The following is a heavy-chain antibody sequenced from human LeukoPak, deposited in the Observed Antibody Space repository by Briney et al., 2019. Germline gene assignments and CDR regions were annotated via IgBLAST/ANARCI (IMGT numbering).Heavy chain of an antibody. CDR2: ISYDGSNK. CDR1: DLPFSTYA. D-gene: IGHD4-17*01. V-gene: IGHV3-30*18. CDR3: AKDFFWAVTTFPNYGMDV. Sequence: PGRSLDLSCAAFDLPFSTYAIPWARRAPGRGLEGWAVISYDGSNKYYADSVKGRFTISRDNSKNTLYLQMNSLRAEDTAVYYCAKDFFWAVTTFPNYGMDVWGQGTTVTVSS. J-gene: IGHJ6*02.